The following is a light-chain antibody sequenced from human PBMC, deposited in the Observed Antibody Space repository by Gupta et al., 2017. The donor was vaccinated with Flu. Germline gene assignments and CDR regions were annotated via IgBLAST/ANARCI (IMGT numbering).Light chain of an antibody. CDR3: QSYDDTGSGEV. J-gene: IGLJ3*02. Sequence: QSVLTPPPSVSGAPGQRVTISCTGSSSNTGAGYDVHWYQQFPGTAPKLLIYANTHRPSGVSDRFSGSKSGSSASLAITGLQAEDEADYYCQSYDDTGSGEVFGGGTKLTVL. V-gene: IGLV1-40*01. CDR2: ANT. CDR1: SSNTGAGYD.